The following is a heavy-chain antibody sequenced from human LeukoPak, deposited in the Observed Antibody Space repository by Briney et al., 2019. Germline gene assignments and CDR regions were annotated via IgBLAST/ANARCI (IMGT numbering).Heavy chain of an antibody. CDR1: GYSISSGYY. CDR3: ARQSLYYDFWSALDYYMDV. J-gene: IGHJ6*03. D-gene: IGHD3-3*01. Sequence: SGTLSLTCAVSGYSISSGYYWGWIRPPPGKGLEWIGIIYHSGSTYYNPSLKSRVTISVDTSKNQFSLKLSSVTAADTAVYYCARQSLYYDFWSALDYYMDVWGKGTTVTVSS. CDR2: IYHSGST. V-gene: IGHV4-38-2*01.